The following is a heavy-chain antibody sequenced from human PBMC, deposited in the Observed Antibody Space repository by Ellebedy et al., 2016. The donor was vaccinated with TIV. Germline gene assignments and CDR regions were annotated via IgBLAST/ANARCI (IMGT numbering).Heavy chain of an antibody. V-gene: IGHV4-39*02. J-gene: IGHJ6*02. CDR3: AKVGASTFGYYYYGMDV. Sequence: MPSETLSLTCTVSGGSISSGIYYWGWIRQPPGRGLEWIGSVYYTGTTYYNPSLQSRVTISVDTSKNQFSLQLSSVTAADTTVYYCAKVGASTFGYYYYGMDVWGQGTTVTVSS. CDR1: GGSISSGIYY. CDR2: VYYTGTT. D-gene: IGHD1-26*01.